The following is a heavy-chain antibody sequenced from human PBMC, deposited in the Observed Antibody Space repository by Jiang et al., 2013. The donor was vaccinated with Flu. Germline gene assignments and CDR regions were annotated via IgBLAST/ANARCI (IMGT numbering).Heavy chain of an antibody. CDR3: ARSGYYDSSGPAKGFDP. CDR1: GGSISGYY. Sequence: GPGLVKPSETLSLTCTVSGGSISGYYWSWIRQPPGKGLEWIGYIYYSGSTNYNPSLKSRVTISVDTSKNQFSLKLSSVTAADTAVYYCARSGYYDSSGPAKGFDPWGQGTLVTVSS. J-gene: IGHJ5*02. CDR2: IYYSGST. V-gene: IGHV4-59*13. D-gene: IGHD3-22*01.